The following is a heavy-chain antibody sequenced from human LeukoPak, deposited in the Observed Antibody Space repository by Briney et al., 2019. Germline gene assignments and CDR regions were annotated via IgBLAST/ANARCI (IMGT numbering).Heavy chain of an antibody. V-gene: IGHV1-8*01. Sequence: ASVKVSCKASGYTFTSYDINWVRKATGQGLEWMGWMNPNSGNTGYAQKFQGRVTMTRNTSISTAYMELSSLRSEDTAVYYCARVAYYYDSSGLVWGQGTLVTVSS. CDR1: GYTFTSYD. CDR3: ARVAYYYDSSGLV. J-gene: IGHJ4*02. CDR2: MNPNSGNT. D-gene: IGHD3-22*01.